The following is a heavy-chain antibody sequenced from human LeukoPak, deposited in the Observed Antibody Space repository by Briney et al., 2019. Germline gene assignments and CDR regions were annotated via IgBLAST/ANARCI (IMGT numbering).Heavy chain of an antibody. Sequence: GGSLRLSCAASGFTFSSYSMNWVRQAPGKGLEWVSSISSSSSYIYYADSGKGRFTISRHNAKNSLYLQMNSLRAEDTAVYYCAIDRSYCSGGSCYPPHYGMDVWGKGTTVTVSS. CDR1: GFTFSSYS. CDR2: ISSSSSYI. D-gene: IGHD2-15*01. J-gene: IGHJ6*04. V-gene: IGHV3-21*01. CDR3: AIDRSYCSGGSCYPPHYGMDV.